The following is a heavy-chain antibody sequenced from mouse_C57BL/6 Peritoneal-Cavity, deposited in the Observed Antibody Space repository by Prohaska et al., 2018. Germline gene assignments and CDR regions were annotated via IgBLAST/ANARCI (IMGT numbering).Heavy chain of an antibody. CDR2: IRSKSNNYAT. J-gene: IGHJ4*01. CDR1: EFTFNTYS. V-gene: IGHV10-1*01. D-gene: IGHD2-1*01. CDR3: VSYSSMDY. Sequence: EFQLVDSGGGLVQPKGSLTLSCASSEFTFNTYSINWVRQAAGKGFEWVARIRSKSNNYATYDAESVKYRITISRDDSESMLYLQMNNLKTEDTSMYDCVSYSSMDYWGQGTSVTVSA.